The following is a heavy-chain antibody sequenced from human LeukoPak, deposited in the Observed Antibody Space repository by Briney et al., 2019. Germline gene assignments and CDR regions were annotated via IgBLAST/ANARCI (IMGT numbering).Heavy chain of an antibody. CDR2: ISSSGSTI. D-gene: IGHD4-23*01. CDR1: GFTFSSYE. Sequence: PGGSLRLSCAASGFTFSSYEMNWVRQAPGKGLEWVSYISSSGSTIYYADSVKGRFTISRDNAKNSLYLQMNSLRAEDTAVYYCARARTVVDSIPDYWGQGTLVTVSS. V-gene: IGHV3-48*03. J-gene: IGHJ4*02. CDR3: ARARTVVDSIPDY.